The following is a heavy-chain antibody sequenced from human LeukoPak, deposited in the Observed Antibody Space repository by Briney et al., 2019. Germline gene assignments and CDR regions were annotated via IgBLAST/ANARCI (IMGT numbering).Heavy chain of an antibody. CDR3: ASGRFLEWLLSLDY. CDR2: IIPILGIA. V-gene: IGHV1-69*04. D-gene: IGHD3-3*01. CDR1: GGTFSSYA. J-gene: IGHJ4*02. Sequence: GASVKVSCKASGGTFSSYAISWVRQAPGQGLEWMGRIIPILGIANYAQKFQGRVTITADKSTSTAYMELSSLRSDDTAVYYCASGRFLEWLLSLDYWGQGTLVTVSS.